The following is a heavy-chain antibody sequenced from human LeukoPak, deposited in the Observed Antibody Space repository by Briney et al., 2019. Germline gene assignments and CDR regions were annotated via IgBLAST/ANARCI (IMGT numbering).Heavy chain of an antibody. CDR3: ARLSIAAAGYYFDY. J-gene: IGHJ4*02. CDR1: GGSISSYT. V-gene: IGHV4-4*09. CDR2: IYTSGST. D-gene: IGHD6-13*01. Sequence: PETLSLTCTDPGGSISSYTWSWIRQPPGKGVEWIAYIYTSGSTNYNTSLKSRVTISVDTSKNQFSLKLSSVTDADTAVYYCARLSIAAAGYYFDYWGQRTLVTVSS.